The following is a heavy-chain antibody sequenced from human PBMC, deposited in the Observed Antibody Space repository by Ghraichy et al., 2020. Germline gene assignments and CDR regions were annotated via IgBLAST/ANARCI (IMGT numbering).Heavy chain of an antibody. D-gene: IGHD3-22*01. CDR2: ISGSGGTT. J-gene: IGHJ1*01. CDR3: AKDRRGYYDSSGYFYKGYFHH. Sequence: GGSLRLSCAASGFTFSNYAMSWVRQAPGKGLEWVSAISGSGGTTYYADSVKGRFTISRDNSRSTLYLRMNSLRAEDTAVYYCAKDRRGYYDSSGYFYKGYFHHWGQGTLVTVSS. CDR1: GFTFSNYA. V-gene: IGHV3-23*01.